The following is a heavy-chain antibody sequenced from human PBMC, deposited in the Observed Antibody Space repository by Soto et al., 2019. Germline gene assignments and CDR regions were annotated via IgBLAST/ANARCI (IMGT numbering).Heavy chain of an antibody. J-gene: IGHJ5*02. D-gene: IGHD3-10*01. V-gene: IGHV4-34*01. Sequence: SETLSLTCAVYGGSFSGYYWSWIRQPPGKGLGWIGEIHHSGRTSYSPSLKSRVTISVDTSKDQFSLKLSSVTAADAAVYYCARGLGTFDPWGQGTLVTVSS. CDR3: ARGLGTFDP. CDR2: IHHSGRT. CDR1: GGSFSGYY.